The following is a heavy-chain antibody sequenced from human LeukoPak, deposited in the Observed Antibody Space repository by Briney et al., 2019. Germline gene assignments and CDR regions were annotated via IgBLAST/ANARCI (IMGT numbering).Heavy chain of an antibody. V-gene: IGHV1-2*06. CDR3: ARAHWNDGNWFDP. CDR2: INPNSGGT. Sequence: ASVEVSCKASGYTFTGYYMHWVRQAPGQGLEWMGRINPNSGGTNYAQKFQGRVTMTRDTSISTAYMELSRLRSDDTAVYYCARAHWNDGNWFDPWGQGTLVTVSS. CDR1: GYTFTGYY. D-gene: IGHD1-1*01. J-gene: IGHJ5*02.